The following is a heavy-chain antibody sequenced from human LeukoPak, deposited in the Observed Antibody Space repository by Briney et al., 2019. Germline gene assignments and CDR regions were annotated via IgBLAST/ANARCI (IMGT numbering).Heavy chain of an antibody. CDR1: GYTFTSYG. D-gene: IGHD1-26*01. J-gene: IGHJ4*02. V-gene: IGHV1-18*01. CDR2: ISAYSGNT. CDR3: ARESGSYPIRTFDY. Sequence: ASVKVSCKASGYTFTSYGISWVRQAPGQGLEWMGWISAYSGNTNYAQKLQGRVTMTTDTSTSTAYMELRSLRSDDTAVYYCARESGSYPIRTFDYWGQGTLVTVSS.